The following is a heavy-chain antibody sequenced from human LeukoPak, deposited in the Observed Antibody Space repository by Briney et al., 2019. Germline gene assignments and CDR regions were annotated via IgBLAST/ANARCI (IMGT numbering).Heavy chain of an antibody. J-gene: IGHJ6*02. CDR2: VIPIFGTA. CDR3: ARDLYYYGMDV. Sequence: SVKVSCKASGGTFTSYAISWVRKAPAQGLEWMGGVIPIFGTANYAQKFQGRVTITADESTSTAYMELSSLRSEDTAVYYCARDLYYYGMDVWGQGTAVTVSS. CDR1: GGTFTSYA. V-gene: IGHV1-69*13.